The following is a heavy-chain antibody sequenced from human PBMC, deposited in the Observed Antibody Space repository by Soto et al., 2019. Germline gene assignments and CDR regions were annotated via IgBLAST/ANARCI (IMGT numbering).Heavy chain of an antibody. CDR2: IYGGGNGP. CDR3: AKMERMDPWAYSFDY. Sequence: EVQVLESGGGLVQPGGPLRLSCAATGFTFSDFAMSWVRQAPGKGLEWVSRIYGGGNGPHYADSVKGRVTISRDNSKNTLYLQMNSLRAEDTAVYYCAKMERMDPWAYSFDYWGQGTLVTVSS. D-gene: IGHD2-15*01. CDR1: GFTFSDFA. V-gene: IGHV3-23*01. J-gene: IGHJ4*02.